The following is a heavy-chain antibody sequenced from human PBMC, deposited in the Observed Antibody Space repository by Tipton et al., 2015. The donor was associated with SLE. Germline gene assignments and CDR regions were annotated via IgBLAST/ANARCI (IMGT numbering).Heavy chain of an antibody. J-gene: IGHJ4*02. CDR2: INSDGSST. V-gene: IGHV3-74*01. CDR3: ARAGATAFDY. D-gene: IGHD5-12*01. CDR1: GFTFSSYW. Sequence: GSLRLSCAASGFTFSSYWMHWVRQAPAKGLVWVSRINSDGSSTSYADSVKGRFTISRDNSKNTLYLQMNSPRAEDTAVYYCARAGATAFDYWGQGTLVTVSS.